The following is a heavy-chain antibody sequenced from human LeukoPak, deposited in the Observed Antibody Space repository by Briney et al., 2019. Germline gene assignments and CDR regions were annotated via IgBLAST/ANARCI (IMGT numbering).Heavy chain of an antibody. CDR3: AGRHSGSYYSFDY. CDR2: INHSGST. J-gene: IGHJ4*02. CDR1: GGSFSGYY. Sequence: SETLSLTCAVYGGSFSGYYWSWIRQPPGKGLEWIGKINHSGSTNYNPSLKSRVTISVDTSKNQFSLKLSSVTAADTAVYYCAGRHSGSYYSFDYWGQGTLVTVSS. D-gene: IGHD1-26*01. V-gene: IGHV4-34*01.